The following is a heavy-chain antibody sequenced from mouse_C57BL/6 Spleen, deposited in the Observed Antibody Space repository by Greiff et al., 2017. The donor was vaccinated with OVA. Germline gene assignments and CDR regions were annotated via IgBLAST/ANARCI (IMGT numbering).Heavy chain of an antibody. Sequence: QVQLQQPGAELVKPGASVKLSCKASGYTFTSYWMQWVKQRPGQGLEWIGVIDPSDSYTNYTEKFKGKATLTVDTSSSTAYMQLSSLTSEDSAVYCCACYYSGWSPFDYWGQGTTLTVSS. CDR2: IDPSDSYT. CDR3: ACYYSGWSPFDY. V-gene: IGHV1-50*01. D-gene: IGHD1-2*01. J-gene: IGHJ2*01. CDR1: GYTFTSYW.